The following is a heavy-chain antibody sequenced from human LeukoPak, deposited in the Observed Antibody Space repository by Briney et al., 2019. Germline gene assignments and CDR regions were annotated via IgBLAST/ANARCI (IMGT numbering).Heavy chain of an antibody. V-gene: IGHV4-34*01. D-gene: IGHD6-19*01. CDR1: GGSFSGYY. CDR3: AGGLGSSSGWRTLKHYWYFDL. CDR2: INHSGST. J-gene: IGHJ2*01. Sequence: SETLSLTCAVYGGSFSGYYWSWIRQPPGKGLEWIGEINHSGSTNYDPSLKSRVTISVDTSKNQFSLKLSSVTAADTAVYYCAGGLGSSSGWRTLKHYWYFDLWGRGTLVTVSS.